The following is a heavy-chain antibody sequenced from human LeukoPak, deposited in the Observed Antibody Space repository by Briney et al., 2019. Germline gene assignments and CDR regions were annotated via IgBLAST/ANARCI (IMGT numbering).Heavy chain of an antibody. CDR3: TTDQTPYAFDI. CDR2: IKSKTDGGTT. Sequence: GGSLRLSCAASGFTFSDYSMNWVRQAPGKGLEWVGRIKSKTDGGTTDYAAPVKGRFTISRDDSKNTLYLQMNSLKTEDTAVYYCTTDQTPYAFDIWGQGTMVTVSS. CDR1: GFTFSDYS. V-gene: IGHV3-15*01. J-gene: IGHJ3*02.